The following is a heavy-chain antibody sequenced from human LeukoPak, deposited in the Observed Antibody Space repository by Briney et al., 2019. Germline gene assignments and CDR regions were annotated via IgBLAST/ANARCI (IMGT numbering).Heavy chain of an antibody. V-gene: IGHV1-69-2*01. D-gene: IGHD3-9*01. CDR3: ATAPVTGLFDY. CDR2: VDPEDGET. J-gene: IGHJ4*02. CDR1: GYTFTDYY. Sequence: ASVKISCKVSGYTFTDYYMHWVQQAPGKGLEWMGLVDPEDGETIYAEKFQGRVTITADTSTDTAYMELSSLRSEDTAVYCCATAPVTGLFDYWGQGTLVTVSS.